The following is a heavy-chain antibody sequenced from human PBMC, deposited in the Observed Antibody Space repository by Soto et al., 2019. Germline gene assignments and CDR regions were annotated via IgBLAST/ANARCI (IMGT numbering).Heavy chain of an antibody. CDR2: INAGNGNT. CDR3: ARAYKQWLVPGHFQH. V-gene: IGHV1-3*01. Sequence: ASVQVSCKASGYTFTSYAMHWVRQAPGQRLEWMGWINAGNGNTKYSQKFQGRVTITRDTSASTAYMELSSLRSEDTAVYYCARAYKQWLVPGHFQHWGQGTLVTVSS. J-gene: IGHJ1*01. D-gene: IGHD6-19*01. CDR1: GYTFTSYA.